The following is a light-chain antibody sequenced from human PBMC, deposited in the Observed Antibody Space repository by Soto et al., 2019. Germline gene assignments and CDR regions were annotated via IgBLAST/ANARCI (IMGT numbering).Light chain of an antibody. CDR1: SSNIGSNT. CDR3: QSYDSSLSGSYV. CDR2: GNS. V-gene: IGLV1-40*01. J-gene: IGLJ1*01. Sequence: QSVLTQPPSASGTPGQRVTISCSGSSSNIGSNTVNWYQHLPGTAPKLLIYGNSNRPSGVPDRFSGSKSGTSASLAITGLQAEDEADYYCQSYDSSLSGSYVFGTGTKVTVL.